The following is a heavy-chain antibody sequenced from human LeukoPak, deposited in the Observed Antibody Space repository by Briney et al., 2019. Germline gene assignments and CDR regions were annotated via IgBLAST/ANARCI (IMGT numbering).Heavy chain of an antibody. J-gene: IGHJ4*02. Sequence: GGSLRLSCTASGFTFRNYAMNWVRQAPGKGLEWVSSISGSGGGANYADSVKGRFTISRDNSKNTLYVQMNSLRAEDTAVYYCAKNLESFGDSATDYWGQGTQVTVSS. CDR3: AKNLESFGDSATDY. CDR1: GFTFRNYA. D-gene: IGHD4-17*01. CDR2: ISGSGGGA. V-gene: IGHV3-23*01.